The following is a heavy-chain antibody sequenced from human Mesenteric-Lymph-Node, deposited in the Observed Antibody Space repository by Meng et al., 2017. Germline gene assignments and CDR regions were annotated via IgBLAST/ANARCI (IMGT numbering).Heavy chain of an antibody. D-gene: IGHD6-13*01. V-gene: IGHV1-2*06. J-gene: IGHJ4*02. CDR2: INPNSGGT. CDR3: ARGLPIYSSSLSY. CDR1: GYTFTGYY. Sequence: QGQLVQAGAGVKKPGASVKVSCKASGYTFTGYYMHWVRQAPGQGLEWMGRINPNSGGTNYAQKFQGRVTMTRDTSISTAYMELSRLRSDDTAVYYCARGLPIYSSSLSYWGQGTLVTVSS.